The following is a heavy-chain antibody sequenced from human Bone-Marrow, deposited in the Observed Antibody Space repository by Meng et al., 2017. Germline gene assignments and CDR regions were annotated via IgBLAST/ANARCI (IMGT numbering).Heavy chain of an antibody. J-gene: IGHJ5*02. CDR3: ARQGFLEWLLYRGNWFDP. V-gene: IGHV4-39*01. CDR1: GGSISSSFFY. D-gene: IGHD3-3*01. CDR2: IYYSGST. Sequence: QLQLQESGPGLVKPSETLSLTCTGSGGSISSSFFYWGWVRQPPGKGLDWIGSIYYSGSTYYNPSLKSRVTISVDTSKNQFSLKLSSVTAADTAVYYCARQGFLEWLLYRGNWFDPWGQGTLVTVSS.